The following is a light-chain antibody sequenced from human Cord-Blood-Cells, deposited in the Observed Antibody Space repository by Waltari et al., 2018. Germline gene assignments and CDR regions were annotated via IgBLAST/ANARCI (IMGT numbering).Light chain of an antibody. CDR3: QQRSNWPPGLT. V-gene: IGKV3-11*01. CDR1: QSVSSY. J-gene: IGKJ4*01. Sequence: EIVLTQSPATLSLSPGERATLSCRASQSVSSYLAWYQQKPGQAPRLLIYDASNRATGIRARFSGSGSGTDFTVTISSLEPEDFAVYYCQQRSNWPPGLTFGGGTKVEIK. CDR2: DAS.